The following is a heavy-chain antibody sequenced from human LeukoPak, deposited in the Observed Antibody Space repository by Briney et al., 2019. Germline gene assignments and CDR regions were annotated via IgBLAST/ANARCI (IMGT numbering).Heavy chain of an antibody. J-gene: IGHJ4*02. CDR3: ARVFDTGLVNVGFDY. Sequence: PSETLSLTCTVSGGSFTSSNYFWGWIRQSPGKGLEWIGSMSYEGSTYYNASLKSRVTLSIDTSRNQFSLKLSSVTAADTAVYYCARVFDTGLVNVGFDYWGQGTLVTVSS. CDR2: MSYEGST. CDR1: GGSFTSSNYF. D-gene: IGHD2-8*01. V-gene: IGHV4-39*07.